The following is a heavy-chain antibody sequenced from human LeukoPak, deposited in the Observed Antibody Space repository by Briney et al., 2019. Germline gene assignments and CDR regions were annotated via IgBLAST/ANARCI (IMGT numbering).Heavy chain of an antibody. Sequence: PGGSLRLSCAGSGFTFSNAWMNWVRQAPGKGLEWVGRIKSKVDGETTDYAAPVKDRPTISRDDSKNTVYLQVNSLKTEDTGVYYCVTGGYFLDYWGQGTLVTVSS. V-gene: IGHV3-15*01. CDR1: GFTFSNAW. CDR3: VTGGYFLDY. J-gene: IGHJ4*02. CDR2: IKSKVDGETT.